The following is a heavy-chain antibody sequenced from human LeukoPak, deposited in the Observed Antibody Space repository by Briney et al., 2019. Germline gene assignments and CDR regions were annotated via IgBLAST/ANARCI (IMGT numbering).Heavy chain of an antibody. CDR1: GFTFSSYA. CDR2: ISYDGSHK. V-gene: IGHV3-30-3*01. J-gene: IGHJ3*02. D-gene: IGHD3-16*01. Sequence: GRSLRLSCAASGFTFSSYAMHWVRQAPGKGLEGVAVISYDGSHKYYADSVKGRFTISRDNSKNTLYLQMNSLRAEDTAVYYCAREARWGAFDIWGQGTMVTVSS. CDR3: AREARWGAFDI.